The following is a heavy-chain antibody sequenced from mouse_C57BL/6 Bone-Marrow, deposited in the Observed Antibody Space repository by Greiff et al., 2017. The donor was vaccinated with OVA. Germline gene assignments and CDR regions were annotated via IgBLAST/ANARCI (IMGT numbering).Heavy chain of an antibody. CDR3: ARDRGNSYFDY. V-gene: IGHV1-4*01. CDR2: INPSSGYT. J-gene: IGHJ2*01. D-gene: IGHD2-1*01. CDR1: GYTFTSYT. Sequence: VQLQPSGAELARPGASVKTSCKASGYTFTSYTMHWVKQRPGQGLEWIGYINPSSGYTKYNQKFKDKATLTADKSSSTADMQLSSLTSEASAVYYCARDRGNSYFDYWGQGTTLTVSS.